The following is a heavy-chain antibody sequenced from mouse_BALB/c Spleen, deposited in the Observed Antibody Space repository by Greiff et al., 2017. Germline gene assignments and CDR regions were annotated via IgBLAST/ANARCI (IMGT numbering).Heavy chain of an antibody. V-gene: IGHV5-6-5*01. CDR1: GFTFSSYA. Sequence: DVHLVESGGGLVKPGGSLKLSCAASGFTFSSYAMSWVRQTPEKRLEWVASISSGGSTYYPDRVKGRFTISRDNARNILYLQMSSLRSEDTAKYYGERAPYYYGSSYAMDYWGQGTSVTVSA. CDR3: ERAPYYYGSSYAMDY. CDR2: ISSGGST. J-gene: IGHJ4*01. D-gene: IGHD1-1*01.